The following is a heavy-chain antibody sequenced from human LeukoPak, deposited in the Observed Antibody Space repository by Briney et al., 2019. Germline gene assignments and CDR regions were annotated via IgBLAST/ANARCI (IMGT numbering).Heavy chain of an antibody. CDR3: ARGPSEGSSSVDY. Sequence: GASVKVSCKASGYTFTSYGISWVRQAPGQGLEWMGRIIPILGIANYAQKFQGRVTITADKSTSTAYMELSSLRSEDTAVYYCARGPSEGSSSVDYWGQGTLVTVSS. D-gene: IGHD6-6*01. J-gene: IGHJ4*02. V-gene: IGHV1-69*04. CDR1: GYTFTSYG. CDR2: IIPILGIA.